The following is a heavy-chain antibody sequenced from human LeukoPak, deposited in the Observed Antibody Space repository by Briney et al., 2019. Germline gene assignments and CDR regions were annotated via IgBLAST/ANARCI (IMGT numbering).Heavy chain of an antibody. CDR1: GYSLTELS. Sequence: GASVKVSCKVSGYSLTELSMHWVRQAPGKGLEWMGGFDPEDGETIYAQKFQGRVTMTEDTSTDTAYMELSSLRSEDTAVYYCATAIEDIVVVPAARGAFDIWGQGTMVTVSS. V-gene: IGHV1-24*01. D-gene: IGHD2-2*01. CDR2: FDPEDGET. CDR3: ATAIEDIVVVPAARGAFDI. J-gene: IGHJ3*02.